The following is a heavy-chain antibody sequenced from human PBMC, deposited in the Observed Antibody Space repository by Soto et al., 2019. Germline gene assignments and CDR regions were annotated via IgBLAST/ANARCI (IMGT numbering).Heavy chain of an antibody. J-gene: IGHJ6*04. CDR2: IYSGGDT. Sequence: EVQLVESGGGLVQPGGSLRLSCTASGFAVRHNYMTWVRQAPGKGLEWVSLIYSGGDTAYSDSVKGRFTISRHTSQNTLYLQMTSQRAEDTAVYYCARKTDSNPSGGDVLSEGTAVPVSS. V-gene: IGHV3-53*04. D-gene: IGHD3-10*01. CDR1: GFAVRHNY. CDR3: ARKTDSNPSGGDV.